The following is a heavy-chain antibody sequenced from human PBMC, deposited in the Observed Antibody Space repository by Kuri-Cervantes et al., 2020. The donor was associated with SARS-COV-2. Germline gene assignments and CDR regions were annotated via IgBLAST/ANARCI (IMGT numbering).Heavy chain of an antibody. D-gene: IGHD3-9*01. V-gene: IGHV3-30-3*01. CDR1: GFTFSSYA. J-gene: IGHJ4*02. CDR2: ISYDGSNK. CDR3: ARDISGLYFDY. Sequence: GESLKISCAASGFTFSSYAMHWVRQAPGKGLEWVAVISYDGSNKYCADSVKGRFTISRDNSKNTLYLQMNSLRAEDTAVYYCARDISGLYFDYWGQGTLVTVSS.